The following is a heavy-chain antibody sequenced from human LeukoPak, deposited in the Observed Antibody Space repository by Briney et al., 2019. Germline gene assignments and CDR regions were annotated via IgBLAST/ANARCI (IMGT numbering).Heavy chain of an antibody. D-gene: IGHD3-9*01. V-gene: IGHV4-39*07. CDR3: ARELTGRVFDY. Sequence: SETLSLTCTVSGVSISSSSYYWGWIRQPPGKGLEWIGSIYYSGSTYYNPSLKSRVTISVDTSKNQFSLKLSSVTAADTAVYYCARELTGRVFDYWGQGTLVTVSS. J-gene: IGHJ4*02. CDR1: GVSISSSSYY. CDR2: IYYSGST.